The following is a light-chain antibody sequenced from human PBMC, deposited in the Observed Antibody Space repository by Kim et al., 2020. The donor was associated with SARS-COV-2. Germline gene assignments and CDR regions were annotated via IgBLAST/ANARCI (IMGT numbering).Light chain of an antibody. CDR3: HQSGSLPYT. J-gene: IGKJ2*01. CDR2: HAS. V-gene: IGKV6-21*02. CDR1: QNIGYD. Sequence: EVVLTQTPDFQSVTPKETVTISCRASQNIGYDLHWYQQKPGHSPKVLIRHASQSISGVPSRFTGSGSGTDFTLTIDSLEAEDAATYYCHQSGSLPYTFGLGTKLEI.